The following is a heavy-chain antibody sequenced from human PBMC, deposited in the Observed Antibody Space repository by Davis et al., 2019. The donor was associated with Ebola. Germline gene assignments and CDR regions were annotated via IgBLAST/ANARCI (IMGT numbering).Heavy chain of an antibody. Sequence: ASVKVSCKASGYTFTSYDINWVRQATGQGLEWMGWMNPNSGNTGYAQKFQARISMTRNTSISTAYMELNSLRSEDTAVYYCARGTRTLDIWGQGTMVTVFS. V-gene: IGHV1-8*01. CDR1: GYTFTSYD. CDR3: ARGTRTLDI. D-gene: IGHD3/OR15-3a*01. CDR2: MNPNSGNT. J-gene: IGHJ3*02.